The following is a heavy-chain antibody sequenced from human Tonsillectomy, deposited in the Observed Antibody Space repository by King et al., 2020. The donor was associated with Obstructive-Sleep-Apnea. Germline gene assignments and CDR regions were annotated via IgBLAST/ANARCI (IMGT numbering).Heavy chain of an antibody. V-gene: IGHV3-30-3*01. Sequence: VQLVESGGGVVQPGRSLRLSCAASGFTFSTYAMHWVRQAPGKGLEWVAVISYDGSNKYYADSGKGRFTISRYNSKNTLYLQMNSLRAEDTAVYYCAREDGSGSYTDYYYDMDVWGQGTTVTVSS. CDR3: AREDGSGSYTDYYYDMDV. CDR1: GFTFSTYA. D-gene: IGHD3-10*01. J-gene: IGHJ6*02. CDR2: ISYDGSNK.